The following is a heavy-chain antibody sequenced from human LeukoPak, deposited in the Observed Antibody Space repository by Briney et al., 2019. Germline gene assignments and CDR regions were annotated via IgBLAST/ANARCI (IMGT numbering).Heavy chain of an antibody. V-gene: IGHV3-11*04. Sequence: GGSLRLSCAASGFTFSDYYMSWIRQAPGKGLEWVSYISNSGSTIYYADSVKGRFTISRDNSKNTLYLQMNSLRPDDTALYYCATAKGGSYWGGFDYWGPGTLVTVSS. J-gene: IGHJ4*02. CDR3: ATAKGGSYWGGFDY. CDR2: ISNSGSTI. D-gene: IGHD3-10*01. CDR1: GFTFSDYY.